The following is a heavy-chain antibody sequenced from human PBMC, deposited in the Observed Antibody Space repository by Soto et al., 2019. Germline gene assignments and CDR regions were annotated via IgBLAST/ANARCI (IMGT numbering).Heavy chain of an antibody. CDR2: ISRDGSNK. V-gene: IGHV3-30*04. J-gene: IGHJ4*02. CDR1: GFTFSRYA. D-gene: IGHD3-10*01. CDR3: ARSRNSAVADSFDF. Sequence: GGSLRLSCAASGFTFSRYAIHWVRQAPGKGLEWVAVISRDGSNKYYVDSVKGRFTISRDNSKNTLYLQMNSLRDEDTAVYYCARSRNSAVADSFDFWGQGTLVTVSS.